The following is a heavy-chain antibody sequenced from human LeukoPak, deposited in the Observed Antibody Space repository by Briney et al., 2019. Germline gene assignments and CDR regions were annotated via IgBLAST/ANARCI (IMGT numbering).Heavy chain of an antibody. CDR3: AKFRLPGIGLRDWFFDL. V-gene: IGHV4-59*08. CDR2: IYNNGIN. Sequence: SETLSLTCTVSGVSISTYYWSWIRQPPGKGLEWIGYIYNNGINNYNPSLRSRVTISIDTSKNQLSLKLNSVTAADTAVYYCAKFRLPGIGLRDWFFDLWGRGALVTVSS. CDR1: GVSISTYY. D-gene: IGHD3-10*01. J-gene: IGHJ2*01.